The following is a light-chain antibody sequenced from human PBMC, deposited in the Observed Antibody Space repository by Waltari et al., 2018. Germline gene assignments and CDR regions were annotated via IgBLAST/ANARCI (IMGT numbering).Light chain of an antibody. V-gene: IGKV4-1*01. CDR1: QSLLDSSNNKNY. CDR3: QQYYSTPFT. CDR2: WAS. Sequence: DIVMTQSPDSLAVSLGERATINCKSSQSLLDSSNNKNYLTWYQQKPGQPPKLLIYWASTRESGVPDRFSGSGSGTDFTLTISSLQAEDVAVYYCQQYYSTPFTFGGGTKVEIK. J-gene: IGKJ4*01.